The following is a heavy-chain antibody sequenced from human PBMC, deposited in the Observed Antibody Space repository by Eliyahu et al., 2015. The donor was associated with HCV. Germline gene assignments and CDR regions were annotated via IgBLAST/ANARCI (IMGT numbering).Heavy chain of an antibody. CDR2: YDGSNK. V-gene: IGHV3-30-3*01. J-gene: IGHJ6*02. D-gene: IGHD3-22*01. Sequence: YDGSNKYYADSVKGRFTISRDNSKNTLYLQMNSLRAEDTAVYYCARDPVVVVITYYYYGMDVWGQGTTVTVSS. CDR3: ARDPVVVVITYYYYGMDV.